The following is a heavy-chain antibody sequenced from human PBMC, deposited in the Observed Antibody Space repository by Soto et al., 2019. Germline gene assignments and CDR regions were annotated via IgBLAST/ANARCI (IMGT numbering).Heavy chain of an antibody. CDR1: GYTFSKSG. D-gene: IGHD6-13*01. V-gene: IGHV1-18*04. CDR3: ARDLIAAAGNDY. Sequence: APVKVSCKASGYTFSKSGISWGRQAPGQGLEWMGWISANNGITNYAQKVQGRVTMTTDTSTSTAYMELRSLRSDDTAVYYCARDLIAAAGNDYWCQGALENVST. J-gene: IGHJ4*01. CDR2: ISANNGIT.